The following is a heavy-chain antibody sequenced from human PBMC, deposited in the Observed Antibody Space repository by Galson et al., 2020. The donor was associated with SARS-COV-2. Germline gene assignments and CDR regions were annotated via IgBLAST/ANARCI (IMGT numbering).Heavy chain of an antibody. CDR3: ARSRGSYYFNYYYGMDV. J-gene: IGHJ6*02. CDR2: IYYSGST. V-gene: IGHV4-39*07. Sequence: SETLSLTCTVSGGSISSSSYYWGWIRQPPGKGLEWIGSIYYSGSTYYNPSLKSRVTISVDTSKNQFSLKLSSVTAADTAVYYCARSRGSYYFNYYYGMDVWGQGTTVTVSS. CDR1: GGSISSSSYY. D-gene: IGHD1-26*01.